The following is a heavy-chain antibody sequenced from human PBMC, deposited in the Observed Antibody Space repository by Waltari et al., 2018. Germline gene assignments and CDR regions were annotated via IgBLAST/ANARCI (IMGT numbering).Heavy chain of an antibody. D-gene: IGHD3-9*01. J-gene: IGHJ4*02. CDR1: GYNFTTYA. CDR3: AKSHFDVWTAYFDY. V-gene: IGHV1-3*01. CDR2: FHPGDGIT. Sequence: QVHLVQSGAEVKKPGASVKLSCETSGYNFTTYAIHWLGQAPGQSLEWMGWFHPGDGITKSAQKFRDRVTFTRDASATTAYMELSGLTSADTAVYYCAKSHFDVWTAYFDYWGQGTQVFVS.